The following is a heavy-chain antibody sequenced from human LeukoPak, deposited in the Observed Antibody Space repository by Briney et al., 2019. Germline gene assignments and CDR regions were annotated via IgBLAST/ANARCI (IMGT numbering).Heavy chain of an antibody. CDR2: IKQDGSEK. D-gene: IGHD6-6*01. CDR1: GFTFSSYW. V-gene: IGHV3-7*03. Sequence: PGGSLRLSCAASGFTFSSYWMSWVRQAPGKGLEWVANIKQDGSEKYYVDSVEGRFSISRDNTKGSLFLQLNSLRAEDTAVYYCARGRYSSSSEPGYYGMDVWGQGTTVTVSS. J-gene: IGHJ6*02. CDR3: ARGRYSSSSEPGYYGMDV.